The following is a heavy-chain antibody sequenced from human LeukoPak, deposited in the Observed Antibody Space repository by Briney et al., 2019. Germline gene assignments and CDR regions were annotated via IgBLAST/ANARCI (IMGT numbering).Heavy chain of an antibody. CDR1: GFTFDDYG. Sequence: PGGSLRLSCAASGFTFDDYGMSWVRQAPGKGLEWVSGIIWSGGSTGYADSVKGRFTISRDNAKNSLYLQMNSLRAEDTAVYYCARDTHRFSYSSSWYDDYWGQGTLVTVSS. CDR3: ARDTHRFSYSSSWYDDY. D-gene: IGHD6-13*01. V-gene: IGHV3-20*04. J-gene: IGHJ4*02. CDR2: IIWSGGST.